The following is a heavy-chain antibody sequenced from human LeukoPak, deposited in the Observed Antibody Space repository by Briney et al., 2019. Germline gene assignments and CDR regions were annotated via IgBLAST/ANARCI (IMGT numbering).Heavy chain of an antibody. J-gene: IGHJ4*02. Sequence: GGSLRLSCAASGFTVSSNYMSWVRQAPGKGLEWVSAISGSGGSTYYADSVKGRFTISRDNSKNTLYLQMNSLRAEDTAVYYCAKDARSGYYIHFDYWGQGTLVTVSS. CDR2: ISGSGGST. V-gene: IGHV3-23*01. CDR3: AKDARSGYYIHFDY. CDR1: GFTVSSNY. D-gene: IGHD3-3*01.